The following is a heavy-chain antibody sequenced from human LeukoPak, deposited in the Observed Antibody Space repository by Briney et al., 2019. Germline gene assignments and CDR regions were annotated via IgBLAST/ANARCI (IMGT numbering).Heavy chain of an antibody. CDR3: ARAEGTTVTTRGWFDP. D-gene: IGHD4-17*01. CDR1: GYTFTRYY. V-gene: IGHV1-46*01. Sequence: ASVKVSCKASGYTFTRYYIHWVRQAPGQGLEWMGIINPSGDSTIYAQKFQGRVTMTRDTSTSTVYMQLSSLRSGDTAVFYCARAEGTTVTTRGWFDPWGQGTLVTVSS. CDR2: INPSGDST. J-gene: IGHJ5*02.